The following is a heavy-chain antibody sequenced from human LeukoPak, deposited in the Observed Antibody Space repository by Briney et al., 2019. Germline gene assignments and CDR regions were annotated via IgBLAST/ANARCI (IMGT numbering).Heavy chain of an antibody. CDR2: ISYDGSNK. J-gene: IGHJ4*02. V-gene: IGHV3-30*18. CDR1: GFTFSSYG. CDR3: AKDEIRSGSYYSIY. Sequence: GRSLRLSCAASGFTFSSYGMHWVRQAPGKGLEWVAVISYDGSNKYYADSVKGRFTISRDNSKNTLYLQMNSLRAEGTAVYYCAKDEIRSGSYYSIYWGQGTLVTVSS. D-gene: IGHD3-10*01.